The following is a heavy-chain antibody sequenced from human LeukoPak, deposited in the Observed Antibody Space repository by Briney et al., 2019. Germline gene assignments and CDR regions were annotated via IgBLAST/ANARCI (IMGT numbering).Heavy chain of an antibody. V-gene: IGHV4-4*02. CDR1: GGSISSSNW. D-gene: IGHD3-10*01. CDR2: IYHSGST. CDR3: ARGPNLIWFSWFDP. Sequence: SETLSLTCAVSGGSISSSNWWSWVRQPPGKGLEWIGEIYHSGSTNYNPSLKSRVTISVDKSKNQFSLKLSSVTAADTAVYYCARGPNLIWFSWFDPWGQGTLVTVSS. J-gene: IGHJ5*02.